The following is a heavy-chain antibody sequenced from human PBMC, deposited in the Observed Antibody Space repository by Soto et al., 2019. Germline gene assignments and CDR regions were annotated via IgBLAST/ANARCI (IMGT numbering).Heavy chain of an antibody. CDR3: ARTKRGGTYYDSSGYYYFDY. D-gene: IGHD3-22*01. Sequence: GGSLRLSCAASGFTFSSYAMSWVRQAPGKGLEWVSAISGSGGSTYYADSVKGRFTIPRDNSKNTLYLQMNSLRAEDTAVYYCARTKRGGTYYDSSGYYYFDYWGQGTLVTVSS. CDR1: GFTFSSYA. V-gene: IGHV3-23*01. CDR2: ISGSGGST. J-gene: IGHJ4*02.